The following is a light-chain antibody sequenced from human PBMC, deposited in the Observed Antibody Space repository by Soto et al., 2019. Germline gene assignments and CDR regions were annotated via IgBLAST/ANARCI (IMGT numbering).Light chain of an antibody. CDR2: GAS. CDR1: QSITSGY. V-gene: IGKV3-20*01. J-gene: IGKJ1*01. CDR3: QQYGSSGT. Sequence: IVLTQSPGTLSLSPGERATLPCRASQSITSGYLGWYQQKPGQAPRLLIYGASNRATGIPDRFSGSGSGTDFTLTISRLEPEDFAVYYCQQYGSSGTFGQGTKVDI.